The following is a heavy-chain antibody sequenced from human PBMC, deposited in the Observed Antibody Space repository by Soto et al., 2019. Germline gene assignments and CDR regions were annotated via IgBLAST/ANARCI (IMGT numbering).Heavy chain of an antibody. CDR1: GGTFSSYA. J-gene: IGHJ4*02. CDR2: IIPIFGTT. V-gene: IGHV1-69*06. Sequence: QVQLVQSGAEVKKPGSSVKVSCKASGGTFSSYAISWVRQAPGQGLEWLGGIIPIFGTTNYAQKFQGRVTITADKSTSTAYMELSGLRSEDTAVYYCATRANYGYCSRCSFYSFDYWGQGTLVTVSS. CDR3: ATRANYGYCSRCSFYSFDY. D-gene: IGHD2-15*01.